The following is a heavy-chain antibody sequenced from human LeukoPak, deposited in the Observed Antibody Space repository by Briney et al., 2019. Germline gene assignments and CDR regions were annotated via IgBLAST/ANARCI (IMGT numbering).Heavy chain of an antibody. J-gene: IGHJ4*02. CDR3: ARVAGDDY. CDR2: ISSSSSYI. V-gene: IGHV3-21*01. CDR1: GFTFSSYS. D-gene: IGHD6-19*01. Sequence: KPGGSLRLSCAASGFTFSSYSMNWVRQAPGKGREGVSSISSSSSYIYYADSVKGRFTSSRDNAKNSLYLQMNSLRAEDTAVYYCARVAGDDYWGQGTLVTVSS.